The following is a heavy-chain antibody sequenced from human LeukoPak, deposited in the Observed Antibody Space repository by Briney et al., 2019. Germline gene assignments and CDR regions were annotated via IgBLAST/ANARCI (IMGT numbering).Heavy chain of an antibody. CDR2: IKQTGSER. Sequence: PGGSLRLSCAASGFTFSSYWMSWVRQAPGKGLEWVANIKQTGSERYYVDSVKGRFTISRDNAKNSLYLQMNSLRAEDTAVYYCARLPGDYYPYYFDYWGQGTLVTVSS. CDR3: ARLPGDYYPYYFDY. V-gene: IGHV3-7*01. J-gene: IGHJ4*02. D-gene: IGHD3-22*01. CDR1: GFTFSSYW.